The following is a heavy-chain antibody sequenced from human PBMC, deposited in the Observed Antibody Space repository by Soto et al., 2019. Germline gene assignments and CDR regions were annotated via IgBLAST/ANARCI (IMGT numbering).Heavy chain of an antibody. CDR1: GFTFSGFE. V-gene: IGHV3-73*01. J-gene: IGHJ6*04. CDR3: TRPLLHSAVDCCMDG. D-gene: IGHD2-21*01. Sequence: PGGSLRLSCAASGFTFSGFEMQWVRQASGKGLEWVGRMRSKANSYATAYGASVKGRFTVSRDDSKNTVYLQMNSLQTEDTALYFGTRPLLHSAVDCCMDGRRKGSTVTAS. CDR2: MRSKANSYAT.